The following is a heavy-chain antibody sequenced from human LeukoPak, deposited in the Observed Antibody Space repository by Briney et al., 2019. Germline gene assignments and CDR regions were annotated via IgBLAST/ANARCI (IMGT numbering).Heavy chain of an antibody. CDR2: INPNSGGT. CDR3: AREKDIVVDEKYFDY. Sequence: GASVKVSCKASGYTFTGYYMHWVRQAPGQGLEWMGWINPNSGGTNYAQKFQGRVTMTRDTSISTAYMELSRLRSDDTAVYYCAREKDIVVDEKYFDYWGQGTLVTVSS. CDR1: GYTFTGYY. J-gene: IGHJ4*02. D-gene: IGHD2-15*01. V-gene: IGHV1-2*02.